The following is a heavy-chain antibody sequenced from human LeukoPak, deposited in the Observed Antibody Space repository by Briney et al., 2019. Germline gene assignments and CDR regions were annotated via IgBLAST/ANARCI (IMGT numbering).Heavy chain of an antibody. J-gene: IGHJ3*02. CDR2: INHSGST. D-gene: IGHD3-10*01. CDR1: GGSFSGYY. Sequence: SETLSLTCAVYGGSFSGYYWSWIRQPPGKGLEWIGEINHSGSTNYNPSLKSRVTISVDTSKNQFSLKLSSLTAADTAVYYCARRRNYGSTYYYAFDIWGQGTMVTVSS. CDR3: ARRRNYGSTYYYAFDI. V-gene: IGHV4-34*01.